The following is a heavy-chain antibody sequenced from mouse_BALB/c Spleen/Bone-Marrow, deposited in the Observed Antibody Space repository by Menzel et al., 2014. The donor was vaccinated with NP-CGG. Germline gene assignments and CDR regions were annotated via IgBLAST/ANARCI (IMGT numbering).Heavy chain of an antibody. CDR1: GFTFTDYY. Sequence: EVQLVESGGGLVQPGGSLILSCAPSGFTFTDYYMSWVRQPPGKALEWLGFIRNKANGYTTEYSASVKGRFTISRDNSQSILYLQMNTLRAEDSATYYCARDGYDDYWGQGTTLTVSS. J-gene: IGHJ2*01. D-gene: IGHD2-2*01. V-gene: IGHV7-3*02. CDR2: IRNKANGYTT. CDR3: ARDGYDDY.